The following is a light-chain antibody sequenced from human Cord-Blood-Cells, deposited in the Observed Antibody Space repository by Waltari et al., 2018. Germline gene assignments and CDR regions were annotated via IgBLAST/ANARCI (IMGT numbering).Light chain of an antibody. V-gene: IGKV1-39*01. J-gene: IGKJ2*01. CDR1: QSISSY. Sequence: DIQMTQSPSSLSASVGDRVTITCRASQSISSYLNWYQQKPEKAPKLLIYAASSLQSGVPSRFSSSGSGEDFTLTISSLQPEDFATYYCQQSYSTPYTFGQGTKLEIK. CDR2: AAS. CDR3: QQSYSTPYT.